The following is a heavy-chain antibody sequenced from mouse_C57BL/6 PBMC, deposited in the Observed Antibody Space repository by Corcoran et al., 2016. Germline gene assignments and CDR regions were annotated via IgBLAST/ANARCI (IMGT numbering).Heavy chain of an antibody. CDR1: GYAFSSYW. CDR2: IYPGNGDT. Sequence: QGHLLQSWAELVMPGASVKISSKASGYAFSSYWMNWVKQRPGKRLEWIAQIYPGNGDTNYNGKFTGKNTLTADKSSSTAYMQLSSLTSEDSAVYFCARSEDYGRARYFDYWGQGTTLKVSS. V-gene: IGHV1-80*01. CDR3: ARSEDYGRARYFDY. D-gene: IGHD2-4*01. J-gene: IGHJ2*01.